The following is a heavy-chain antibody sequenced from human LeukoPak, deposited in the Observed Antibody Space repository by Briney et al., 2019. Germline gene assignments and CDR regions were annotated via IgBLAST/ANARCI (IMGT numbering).Heavy chain of an antibody. Sequence: GGSLRLSCAASGFTFTNYGMSWVRQPPGKGLEWVSAVSGSGGSTYYADSVKGHFTISRDNSKNTLYLQMNSLRAEDTAIYFCAKMFGAAVGTGVSDYWGQGTLVTVSS. CDR1: GFTFTNYG. CDR2: VSGSGGST. J-gene: IGHJ4*02. V-gene: IGHV3-23*01. D-gene: IGHD6-13*01. CDR3: AKMFGAAVGTGVSDY.